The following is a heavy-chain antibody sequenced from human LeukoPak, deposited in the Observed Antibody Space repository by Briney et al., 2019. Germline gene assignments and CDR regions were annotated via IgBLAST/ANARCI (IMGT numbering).Heavy chain of an antibody. J-gene: IGHJ3*02. CDR1: GFTFSSYW. D-gene: IGHD3-10*01. CDR3: ARSTMVRVYDAFDI. Sequence: PGGSLRLSCAASGFTFSSYWMSWVRQAPGKGLEWVANIKQDGSEKYYVDSVKGRFTISRDNAKNSLYLQMNSLRAEDTAVYYCARSTMVRVYDAFDIWGQGTMVTVSS. CDR2: IKQDGSEK. V-gene: IGHV3-7*01.